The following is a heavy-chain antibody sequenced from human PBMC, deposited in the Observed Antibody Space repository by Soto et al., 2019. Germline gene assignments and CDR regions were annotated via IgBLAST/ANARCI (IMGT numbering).Heavy chain of an antibody. CDR1: GYTFNTYS. V-gene: IGHV1-3*01. CDR2: INVATGNT. CDR3: GKEAGNWNHSHY. J-gene: IGHJ4*02. Sequence: QVQLVQSGAEVKTPGGSVKVSCKASGYTFNTYSIHWLRQAPGQRFEWMGWINVATGNTQYSRKFQGRVTISSDTSETTAYMHLSSLRSEDTAVYYCGKEAGNWNHSHYWGQGNLVTASS. D-gene: IGHD1-1*01.